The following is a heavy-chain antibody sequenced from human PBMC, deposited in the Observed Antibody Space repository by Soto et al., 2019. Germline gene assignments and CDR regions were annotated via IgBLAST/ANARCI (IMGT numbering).Heavy chain of an antibody. D-gene: IGHD2-2*01. Sequence: GGSLRLSCAASGVTFSTYAMGGVRKAPGKGLQWVSSIRVSGDRTFYADSVKGRFTISRDNRRNTVHLQMNSLRAEDTAVYYCVKDGDSISSNKPLDYWGQGTLVTVSS. CDR2: IRVSGDRT. CDR1: GVTFSTYA. J-gene: IGHJ4*02. V-gene: IGHV3-23*01. CDR3: VKDGDSISSNKPLDY.